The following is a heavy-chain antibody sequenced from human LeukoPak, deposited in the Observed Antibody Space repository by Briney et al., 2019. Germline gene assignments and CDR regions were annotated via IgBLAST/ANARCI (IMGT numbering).Heavy chain of an antibody. J-gene: IGHJ4*02. Sequence: SETLSLTCAVSGVSISTSEWWIWVRQPPGQGLEWIGEIHRDGRTRYDPSLTSRVTMSMDYSKNQFSLNVRFVTAADTAIYYCGKTDIYFNPIDYWGPGSLVTVSS. V-gene: IGHV4-4*02. CDR3: GKTDIYFNPIDY. CDR1: GVSISTSEW. D-gene: IGHD3-9*01. CDR2: IHRDGRT.